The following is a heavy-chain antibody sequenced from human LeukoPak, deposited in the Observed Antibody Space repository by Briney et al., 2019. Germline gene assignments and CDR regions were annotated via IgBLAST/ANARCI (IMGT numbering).Heavy chain of an antibody. CDR3: ARGSSPYYYDSSGYYYLDNWFDP. V-gene: IGHV1-2*02. CDR2: INPNSGGT. D-gene: IGHD3-22*01. J-gene: IGHJ5*02. CDR1: GYTFTGYY. Sequence: ASVKVSCKASGYTFTGYYMHWVRQAPGQGLEWMGWINPNSGGTNYAQKFQGRVTMTRDTSISTAYMELSSLRSEDTAVYYCARGSSPYYYDSSGYYYLDNWFDPWGQGTLVTVSS.